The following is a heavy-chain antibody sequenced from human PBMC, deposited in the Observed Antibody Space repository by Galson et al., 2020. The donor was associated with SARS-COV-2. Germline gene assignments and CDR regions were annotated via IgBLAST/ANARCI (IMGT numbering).Heavy chain of an antibody. CDR2: INPKSGAT. Sequence: GASLKISCKTSGYTFTGSYMHWVRPAPEQGHEWMGWINPKSGATAYAQKFHGRAIMTSDTSISTVYMELNRLKADDTAVYFCARPTRDDQILLLTFGGMSASSYFFDFWGQGTLVTVSS. D-gene: IGHD3-16*01. J-gene: IGHJ4*02. CDR1: GYTFTGSY. CDR3: ARPTRDDQILLLTFGGMSASSYFFDF. V-gene: IGHV1-2*02.